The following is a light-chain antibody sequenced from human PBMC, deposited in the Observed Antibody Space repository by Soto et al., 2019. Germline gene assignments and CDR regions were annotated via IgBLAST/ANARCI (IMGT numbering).Light chain of an antibody. V-gene: IGLV2-14*01. Sequence: QSALTQPASVSGSPGQSITISCTGTSSDVGGYNYVSWYQQHPGKAPKLMIYEVSNRPSGVSNRFSRSKSGNTASLTISGLQAEDEAGYYRSSYTGNSTLVFGGGTKLPVL. CDR1: SSDVGGYNY. CDR2: EVS. CDR3: SSYTGNSTLV. J-gene: IGLJ3*02.